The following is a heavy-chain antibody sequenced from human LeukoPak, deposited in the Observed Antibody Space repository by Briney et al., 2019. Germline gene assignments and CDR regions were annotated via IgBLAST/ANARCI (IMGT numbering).Heavy chain of an antibody. CDR2: ISSNGGST. J-gene: IGHJ4*02. CDR3: ASSRGIQLGFDY. Sequence: PGGSLRLSCAASGFTFSSYAMHWVRQAPGKGLEYVSAISSNGGSTYYANSVKGRFTISRDNSKNTLYLQMGSLRAEDMAVHYCASSRGIQLGFDYWGQGTLVTVSS. V-gene: IGHV3-64*01. CDR1: GFTFSSYA. D-gene: IGHD5-18*01.